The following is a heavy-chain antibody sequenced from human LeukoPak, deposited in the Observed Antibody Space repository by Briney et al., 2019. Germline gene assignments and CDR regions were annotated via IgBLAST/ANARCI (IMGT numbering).Heavy chain of an antibody. J-gene: IGHJ3*02. CDR2: IYYSGST. CDR1: GGSISSYY. CDR3: ARDRTRYYDSSGPIGFDI. V-gene: IGHV4-59*01. Sequence: SETLSLTCTVSGGSISSYYWSWIRQPPGKGLEGIGYIYYSGSTNYNPSLKSRVTISVDTSKNQFSLKLSSVTAADTAVYYCARDRTRYYDSSGPIGFDIWGQGTMVTVSS. D-gene: IGHD3-22*01.